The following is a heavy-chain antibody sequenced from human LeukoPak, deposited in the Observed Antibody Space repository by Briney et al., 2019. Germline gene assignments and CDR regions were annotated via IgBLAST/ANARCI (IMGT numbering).Heavy chain of an antibody. V-gene: IGHV1-2*02. D-gene: IGHD3-22*01. CDR1: RYTFTGYY. Sequence: GASVKVSCKASRYTFTGYYMHWVRQAPGQGLEWMGWINPNSGGTNYAQKFQGRVTMTRDTSISTAYMELSRLRSDDTAVYYCATSRRYYDSSGYYLDYWGQGTLVTVSS. CDR2: INPNSGGT. J-gene: IGHJ4*02. CDR3: ATSRRYYDSSGYYLDY.